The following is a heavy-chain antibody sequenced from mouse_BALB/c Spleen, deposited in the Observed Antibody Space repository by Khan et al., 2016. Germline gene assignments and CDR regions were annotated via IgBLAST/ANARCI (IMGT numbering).Heavy chain of an antibody. CDR2: IGGDGST. CDR1: GFSLTSYG. J-gene: IGHJ1*01. Sequence: QVQLKESGPGLVAPSQSLSITCTASGFSLTSYGVSWVRQPPGKGLEWLGVIGGDGSTNYYSAHISRLSISTDNSTSQVSLKLNSLQTDDTATYYYAKENTERDCYFDGWGAETTITVSS. V-gene: IGHV2-3*01. CDR3: AKENTERDCYFDG.